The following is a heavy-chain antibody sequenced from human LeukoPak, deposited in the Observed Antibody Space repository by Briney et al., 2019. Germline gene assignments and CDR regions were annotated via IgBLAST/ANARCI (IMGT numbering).Heavy chain of an antibody. Sequence: DPGGSLRLSCAASGFTFSSYAMSWVRQAPAKGLEWLSGIGVSGATTYYADSVKGRFTISRDNSKNTLYLQMNSLRGEDTAVYYCAKDVQRFSSSWYYFDSWGQGTLVTVSS. CDR3: AKDVQRFSSSWYYFDS. D-gene: IGHD6-13*01. CDR1: GFTFSSYA. V-gene: IGHV3-23*01. J-gene: IGHJ4*02. CDR2: IGVSGATT.